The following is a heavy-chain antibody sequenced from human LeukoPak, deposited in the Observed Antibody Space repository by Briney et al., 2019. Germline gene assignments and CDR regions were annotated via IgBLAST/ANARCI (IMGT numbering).Heavy chain of an antibody. Sequence: SETLSLTCAVYGGSFSGYYWSWIRQPPGKGLEWIGEINHSGSTNYNPSLKSRVTISVDTSKNQFSLKLSSVTAADTAVYYCARIAAAGTIDYWGREPWSPSPQ. CDR2: INHSGST. D-gene: IGHD6-13*01. J-gene: IGHJ4*02. CDR3: ARIAAAGTIDY. V-gene: IGHV4-34*01. CDR1: GGSFSGYY.